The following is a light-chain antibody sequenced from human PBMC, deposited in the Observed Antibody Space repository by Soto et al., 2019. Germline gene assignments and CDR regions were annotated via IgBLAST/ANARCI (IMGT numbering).Light chain of an antibody. J-gene: IGLJ2*01. CDR1: SSDVGGYNY. Sequence: QSALTQPASVSGSPGQSITISCTGTSSDVGGYNYVSWYQQYPGKAPKLMIYEVSNRPSGVSNRFSGSKSGNTASLTISGLQAEDEADYYCSSYTRSSTRVFGGGTQLTVL. V-gene: IGLV2-14*01. CDR3: SSYTRSSTRV. CDR2: EVS.